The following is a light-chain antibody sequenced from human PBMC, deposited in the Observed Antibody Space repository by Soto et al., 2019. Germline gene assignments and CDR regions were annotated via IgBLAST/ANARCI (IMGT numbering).Light chain of an antibody. CDR2: EDT. CDR3: QGWHSGTVV. J-gene: IGLJ2*01. CDR1: TLGSKF. Sequence: SYELTQPPSVSVSPGQTANITCSGNTLGSKFVFWYQQKAGQSPMVVIYEDTKRPSGIPERFSGSNSGNTATLTISGTEAMDEDDFYGQGWHSGTVVFGGGTTLTVL. V-gene: IGLV3-1*01.